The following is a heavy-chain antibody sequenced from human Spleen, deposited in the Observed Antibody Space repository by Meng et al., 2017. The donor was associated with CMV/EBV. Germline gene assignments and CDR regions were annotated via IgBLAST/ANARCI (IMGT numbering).Heavy chain of an antibody. CDR2: IIQILAIT. J-gene: IGHJ5*02. CDR1: SSYA. Sequence: SSYAITWVRQAPGQGLEWMGTIIQILAITRHAQKFQGRVTITADKTSSTVYMELSSLRSDDTAVYYCGRYTDIVSVIAATRDYWFDPWGQGTLVTVSS. V-gene: IGHV1-69*04. D-gene: IGHD2-15*01. CDR3: GRYTDIVSVIAATRDYWFDP.